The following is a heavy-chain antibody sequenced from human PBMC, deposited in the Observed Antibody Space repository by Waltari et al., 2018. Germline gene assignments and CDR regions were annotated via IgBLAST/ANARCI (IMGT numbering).Heavy chain of an antibody. J-gene: IGHJ4*02. V-gene: IGHV3-23*01. D-gene: IGHD5-18*01. CDR1: GFPFSNYA. CDR2: SSGSGGNT. CDR3: VRQIWLDY. Sequence: EVQLLESGGGLVQPGGSLRLSCAASGFPFSNYAMNGVRQAPGKGLEWISGSSGSGGNTFYADSGKGRFTISRDNPKNTLSLQMNSLRAEDTAVYYCVRQIWLDYWGQGTLVTVSS.